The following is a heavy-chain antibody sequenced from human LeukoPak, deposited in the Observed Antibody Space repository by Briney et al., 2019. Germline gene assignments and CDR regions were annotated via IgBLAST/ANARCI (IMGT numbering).Heavy chain of an antibody. V-gene: IGHV3-23*01. D-gene: IGHD6-19*01. J-gene: IGHJ4*02. CDR1: RFSLSNYG. CDR2: ISGGGSTI. Sequence: RGSLRLSCAASRFSLSNYGMSWVRQAPGEGLEWVSGISGGGSTITYADSVKGWFTVTRDNSKNTLYLQMNSLRGEDTAIYYGAKDISSGWYFVFWGQGTLVTASS. CDR3: AKDISSGWYFVF.